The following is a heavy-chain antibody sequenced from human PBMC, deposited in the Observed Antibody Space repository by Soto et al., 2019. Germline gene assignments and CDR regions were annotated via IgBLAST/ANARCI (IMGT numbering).Heavy chain of an antibody. D-gene: IGHD3-22*01. V-gene: IGHV1-69*13. Sequence: ASVKVSCKASGGTFSSYAISWVRQAPGQGLEWMGGIIPIFGTANYAQKFQGRVTITADESTSTAYMELSSLRSEDTAVYYCASSIYYDSSGYNWFDPWGQGTLVTVSS. CDR2: IIPIFGTA. CDR1: GGTFSSYA. CDR3: ASSIYYDSSGYNWFDP. J-gene: IGHJ5*02.